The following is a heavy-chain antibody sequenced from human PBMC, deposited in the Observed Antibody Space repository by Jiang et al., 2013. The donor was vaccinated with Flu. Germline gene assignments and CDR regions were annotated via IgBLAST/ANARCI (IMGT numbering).Heavy chain of an antibody. Sequence: RLSCAASGFTFSSYWMSWVRQAPGKGLEWVANIKQDGSEKYYVDSVKGRFTISRDNAKNSLYLQMNSLRAEDTAVYYCARDTSLDWLLKYGMDVWGQGTTVTVSS. J-gene: IGHJ6*02. CDR2: IKQDGSEK. D-gene: IGHD3/OR15-3a*01. V-gene: IGHV3-7*03. CDR3: ARDTSLDWLLKYGMDV. CDR1: GFTFSSYW.